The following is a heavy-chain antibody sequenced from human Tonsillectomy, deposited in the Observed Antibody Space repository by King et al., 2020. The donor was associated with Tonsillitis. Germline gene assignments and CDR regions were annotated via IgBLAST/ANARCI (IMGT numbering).Heavy chain of an antibody. V-gene: IGHV3-21*01. Sequence: VQLVESGGDLVKPGGSLRLSCAASGFTFSDYAMNWVRQAPGKGLEWVSSISSSSSYIYYADSMKGRFSISRDNAKNSLYLQMNSLRVEDTAVYYCASSRSDILTGYPLSPIDYWGQGTLVTASS. D-gene: IGHD3-9*01. CDR3: ASSRSDILTGYPLSPIDY. CDR1: GFTFSDYA. CDR2: ISSSSSYI. J-gene: IGHJ4*02.